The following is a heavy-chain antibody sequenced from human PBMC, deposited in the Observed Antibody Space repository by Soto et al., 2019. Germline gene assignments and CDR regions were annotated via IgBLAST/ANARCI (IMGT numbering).Heavy chain of an antibody. J-gene: IGHJ5*02. CDR3: ARRPEIYGDYGWFDP. D-gene: IGHD4-17*01. V-gene: IGHV4-39*01. Sequence: SETLSLTCTVSGGSTSSSSYYWGWIRQPPGKGLEWIGSIYYSGSTYYNPSLKSRVTISVDTSKNQFSLKLSSVTAADTAVYYCARRPEIYGDYGWFDPWGQGTLVTVSS. CDR2: IYYSGST. CDR1: GGSTSSSSYY.